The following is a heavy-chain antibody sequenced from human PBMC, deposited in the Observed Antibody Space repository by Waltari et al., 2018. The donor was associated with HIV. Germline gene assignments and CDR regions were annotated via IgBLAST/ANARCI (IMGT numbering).Heavy chain of an antibody. CDR3: AEGRGTYAFDI. D-gene: IGHD6-25*01. CDR1: GYTITSYY. V-gene: IGHV1-46*01. CDR2: ITPMSCST. J-gene: IGHJ3*02. Sequence: QVQLVQSGAEVKKPGDSVKVSCKASGYTITSYYMHWVRQATGQGLEWMAIITPMSCSTTDPLTFLGRFTMTRDTSTLTVYMALSSRGSDDTAVDSCAEGRGTYAFDIWAQGAMVTVSS.